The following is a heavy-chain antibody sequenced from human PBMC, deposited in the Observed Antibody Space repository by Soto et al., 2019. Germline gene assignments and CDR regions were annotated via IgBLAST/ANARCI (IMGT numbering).Heavy chain of an antibody. J-gene: IGHJ6*02. D-gene: IGHD3-9*01. CDR2: IGSGGDT. V-gene: IGHV3-13*01. CDR3: TRKTPPTGMEV. CDR1: GFTLSSYD. Sequence: EVQLVESGGGLVQPGGSLKLSFEASGFTLSSYDIHWVRQATGEGLAWVSGIGSGGDTHYADSVKGRFIISREDGKNSLYLQMNNLRVGDTAVYYCTRKTPPTGMEVWGQGATVTVSS.